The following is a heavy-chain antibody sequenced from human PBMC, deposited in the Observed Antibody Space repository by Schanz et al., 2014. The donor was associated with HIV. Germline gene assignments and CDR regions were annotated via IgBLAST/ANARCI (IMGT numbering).Heavy chain of an antibody. CDR2: MNPNSGGT. J-gene: IGHJ4*02. CDR1: GYTFTSYD. Sequence: QVQLVQSGAEVKKPGASVKVSCKASGYTFTSYDINWVRQATGQGLEWMGWMNPNSGGTNYAQKFQGRVTMTRDTSISTAYMQLSSLTSDDTAVYYCARGDILTGLYPYYFDSWGQGTLVTVSS. D-gene: IGHD3-9*01. V-gene: IGHV1-2*02. CDR3: ARGDILTGLYPYYFDS.